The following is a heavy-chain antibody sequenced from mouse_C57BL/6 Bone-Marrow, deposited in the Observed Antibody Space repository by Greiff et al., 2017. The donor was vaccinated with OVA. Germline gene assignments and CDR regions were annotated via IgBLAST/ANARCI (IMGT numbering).Heavy chain of an antibody. CDR3: TPNWVDY. CDR2: IDPENGDT. CDR1: GFNIKDDY. J-gene: IGHJ2*01. Sequence: EVKLQESGAELVRPGASVKLSCTASGFNIKDDYMHWVKQRPEQGLEWIGWIDPENGDTEYASKFQGKATITADTSSNTAYLQLSSLTSEDTAVYYCTPNWVDYWGQGTTLTVSS. D-gene: IGHD4-1*01. V-gene: IGHV14-4*01.